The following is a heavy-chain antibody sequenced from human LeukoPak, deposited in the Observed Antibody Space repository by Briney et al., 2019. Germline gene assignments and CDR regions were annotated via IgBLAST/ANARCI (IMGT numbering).Heavy chain of an antibody. V-gene: IGHV4-34*01. D-gene: IGHD3-10*01. J-gene: IGHJ5*02. CDR1: GGSFSGYY. CDR3: ARGARYYGSGSYYTRSGTATGFDP. Sequence: PSETLSLTCAVYGGSFSGYYWSWIRQPPGKGLEWIGETNHSGSTNYNPSLKSRVTISVDTPKNQFSLKLSSVTAADTAVYYCARGARYYGSGSYYTRSGTATGFDPWGQGTLVTVSS. CDR2: TNHSGST.